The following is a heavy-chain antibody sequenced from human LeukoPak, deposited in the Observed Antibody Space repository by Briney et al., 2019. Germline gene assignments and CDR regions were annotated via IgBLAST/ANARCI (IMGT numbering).Heavy chain of an antibody. CDR1: GYTFTGYY. CDR2: INPDTGGT. D-gene: IGHD6-13*01. V-gene: IGHV1-2*06. Sequence: ASVKVSCKASGYTFTGYYIHWVRQAPGQGLEWMGRINPDTGGTDYAQKFQGRITMTRDMSITTAYMELSRLTSDDTAMYYCAKVPPSITAAGNWLDPWGQGALVTVSS. CDR3: AKVPPSITAAGNWLDP. J-gene: IGHJ5*02.